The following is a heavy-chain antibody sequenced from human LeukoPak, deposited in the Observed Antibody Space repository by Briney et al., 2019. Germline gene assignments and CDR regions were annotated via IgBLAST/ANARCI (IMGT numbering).Heavy chain of an antibody. D-gene: IGHD6-13*01. V-gene: IGHV3-7*01. J-gene: IGHJ4*02. CDR3: ARDGVEPGIYFDS. CDR2: IKYDGSEK. CDR1: GFISSSHW. Sequence: PGGSLRLSCAASGFISSSHWMSWVRQAPGKGLEWVANIKYDGSEKHSVDSVKDRFSISRDNAKNSLYLEMNSLRVEDSAVYYCARDGVEPGIYFDSWGQGTLVTVSS.